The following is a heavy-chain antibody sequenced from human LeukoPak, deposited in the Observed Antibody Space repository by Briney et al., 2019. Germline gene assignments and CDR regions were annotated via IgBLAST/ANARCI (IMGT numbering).Heavy chain of an antibody. CDR2: IDYTGST. J-gene: IGHJ4*02. Sequence: SETLSLTCTVSGGSISTYYWSWIRQPPGKGLEWIGAIDYTGSTDYNPPLKSRVTMSIDTSKKRFSLKLSSVTAADTAVYYCARRIAAADAFDYWGQGTLVTVSS. CDR1: GGSISTYY. CDR3: ARRIAAADAFDY. D-gene: IGHD6-13*01. V-gene: IGHV4-59*08.